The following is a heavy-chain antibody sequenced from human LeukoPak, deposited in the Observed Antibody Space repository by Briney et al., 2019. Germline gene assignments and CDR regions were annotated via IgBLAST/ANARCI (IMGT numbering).Heavy chain of an antibody. CDR1: GFTLSSRW. J-gene: IGHJ4*02. Sequence: GGSLRLSCVVYGFTLSSRWMMWVRQAPGKGLEWVSYISDSSAMYYADSVRGRFTISRENDKNSLFLQMNSLRAEDTAVYYCARDGGYSGYDADCWGQGTLVTVSS. V-gene: IGHV3-48*01. CDR3: ARDGGYSGYDADC. CDR2: ISDSSAM. D-gene: IGHD5-12*01.